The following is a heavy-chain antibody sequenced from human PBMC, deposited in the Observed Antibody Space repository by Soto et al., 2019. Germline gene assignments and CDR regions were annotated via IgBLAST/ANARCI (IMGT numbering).Heavy chain of an antibody. CDR2: SSGSGNST. CDR1: GFTFSRCA. J-gene: IGHJ4*02. D-gene: IGHD6-19*01. Sequence: EVQLLESGGGLVQPGGSLRLSCAASGFTFSRCAMSWVHQAPGKGLEWVSASSGSGNSTYYADSVKGRFTISRDNSKNTLYLQMNSLRAEDTAVYYCAKHRAGSGQYFDYWGQGTLVTVSS. CDR3: AKHRAGSGQYFDY. V-gene: IGHV3-23*01.